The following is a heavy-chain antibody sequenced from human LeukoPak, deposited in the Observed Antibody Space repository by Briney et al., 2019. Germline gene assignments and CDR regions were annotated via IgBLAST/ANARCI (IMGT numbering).Heavy chain of an antibody. CDR3: ARVHYDSSGYRKFDY. V-gene: IGHV4-59*01. CDR2: IYYSGST. Sequence: SETLSLTCTVSGGSISSYYWSWIRQPPGKGLEWIGYIYYSGSTNYNASLKSRVTISVDTSKNQFSLKLSSVTAADTAVYYCARVHYDSSGYRKFDYWGQGTLVTVSS. CDR1: GGSISSYY. D-gene: IGHD3-22*01. J-gene: IGHJ4*02.